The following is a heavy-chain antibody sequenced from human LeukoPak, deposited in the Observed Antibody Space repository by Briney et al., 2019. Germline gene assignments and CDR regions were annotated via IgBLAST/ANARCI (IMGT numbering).Heavy chain of an antibody. J-gene: IGHJ6*02. Sequence: GGSLRLSCAASGFTFNNYALSWVRQAPGKGLEWVGRSKSKTDGGTTDYAAPVKGRFTISRDDSKNTLFLQMNSLRAEDTAVYYCARDEGYCSRTSCYGASKGMDVWGQGTAVIVSS. CDR2: SKSKTDGGTT. CDR3: ARDEGYCSRTSCYGASKGMDV. V-gene: IGHV3-15*01. D-gene: IGHD2-2*01. CDR1: GFTFNNYA.